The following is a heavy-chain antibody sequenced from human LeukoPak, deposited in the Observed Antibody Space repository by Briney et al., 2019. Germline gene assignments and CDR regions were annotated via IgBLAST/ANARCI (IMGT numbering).Heavy chain of an antibody. Sequence: PSETLSLTCAVSGDSISSGYYWGWIRQPPGKGLEWIGSIYHSGSTYYNPSLKSRVTISVDTSKNQFSLKLSSVTAADTAVYYSARPYCSSTSCYGVTDVWGKGTTVTVS. D-gene: IGHD2-2*01. CDR1: GDSISSGYY. CDR3: ARPYCSSTSCYGVTDV. V-gene: IGHV4-38-2*01. CDR2: IYHSGST. J-gene: IGHJ6*03.